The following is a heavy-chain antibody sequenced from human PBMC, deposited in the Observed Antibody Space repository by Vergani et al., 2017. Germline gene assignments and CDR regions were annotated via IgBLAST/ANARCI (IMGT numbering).Heavy chain of an antibody. CDR1: GFTFSSHA. J-gene: IGHJ6*03. D-gene: IGHD3-16*01. CDR3: AKDPGDAKYYCYYMDV. CDR2: ISGSGGST. V-gene: IGHV3-23*01. Sequence: EVQLLESGGGLVQPGGSLRLSCAASGFTFSSHAMSWVRQAPGQGLEWVSAISGSGGSTYYADSVKGRFTISRDNSKNTLYLQMNSLRAEDTAVYYCAKDPGDAKYYCYYMDVWGKGTTVTVSS.